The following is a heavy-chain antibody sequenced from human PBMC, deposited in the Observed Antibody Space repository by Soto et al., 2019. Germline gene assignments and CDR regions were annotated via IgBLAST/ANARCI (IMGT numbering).Heavy chain of an antibody. Sequence: SETLSLTCTVSGGSISSYYWSWIRQPPGKGLEWIGYIYYSGSTKYNPSLNSRVTISVDTSNNQFSLRLSSVTAADTAVYYCARAGYSSAFNWLDPWGQGTLVTVSS. D-gene: IGHD6-25*01. V-gene: IGHV4-59*01. J-gene: IGHJ5*02. CDR1: GGSISSYY. CDR3: ARAGYSSAFNWLDP. CDR2: IYYSGST.